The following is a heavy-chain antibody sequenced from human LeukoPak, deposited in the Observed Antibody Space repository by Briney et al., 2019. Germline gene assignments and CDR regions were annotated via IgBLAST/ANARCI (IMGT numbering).Heavy chain of an antibody. Sequence: SQTLSLTRTLSVGSINSGDYYCSWIRPHPGKGLEWIGYIYNRGSTYYNPSLKSRVIISVDTSKNQFSLKLTSVTAADTAVYYCARVFSSGYYSGPDAFDIWGQGTKVTVSS. D-gene: IGHD3-22*01. J-gene: IGHJ3*02. V-gene: IGHV4-31*03. CDR1: VGSINSGDYY. CDR3: ARVFSSGYYSGPDAFDI. CDR2: IYNRGST.